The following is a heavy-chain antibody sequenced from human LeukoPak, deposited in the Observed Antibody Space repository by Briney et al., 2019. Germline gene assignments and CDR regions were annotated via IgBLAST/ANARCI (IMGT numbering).Heavy chain of an antibody. CDR1: GFTFSSYE. D-gene: IGHD2-15*01. V-gene: IGHV3-48*03. CDR2: ISNSGSII. CDR3: ARVLDGCDY. Sequence: PGGSLRLSCADSGFTFSSYEMNWVRQAPGNGLEWVSYISNSGSIIDYAEPAKGQFTISRDNDKNSLYLQVNSLRAEDTGVYCCARVLDGCDYWGQGTLVTVSS. J-gene: IGHJ4*02.